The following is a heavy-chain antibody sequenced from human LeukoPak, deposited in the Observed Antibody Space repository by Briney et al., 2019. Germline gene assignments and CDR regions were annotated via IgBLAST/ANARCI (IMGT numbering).Heavy chain of an antibody. Sequence: GGSLRLSCTASGFTFGDYAMSWVRQAPGKGLEWVGFIRSKAYGGTTEYAASVKGRFTIPRDDSKSIAYLQIHSLKTEDTAVYYCTRGDGSGSFWGQGTLVTVSS. CDR1: GFTFGDYA. J-gene: IGHJ4*02. CDR2: IRSKAYGGTT. CDR3: TRGDGSGSF. D-gene: IGHD3-10*01. V-gene: IGHV3-49*04.